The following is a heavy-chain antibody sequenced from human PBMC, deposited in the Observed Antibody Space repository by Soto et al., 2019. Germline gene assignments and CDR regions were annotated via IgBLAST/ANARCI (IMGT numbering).Heavy chain of an antibody. V-gene: IGHV4-39*01. Sequence: PSETLSLTCAVSGGSIGTSAYYWGWIRQAPGKGLEWIGSINHSGNTYRSPSLKDRVTMSVDTSKNSFSLKLRSATAADTGLYYCSRRAPEGFDPWGQGTLVTVSS. CDR1: GGSIGTSAYY. CDR2: INHSGNT. CDR3: SRRAPEGFDP. J-gene: IGHJ5*02.